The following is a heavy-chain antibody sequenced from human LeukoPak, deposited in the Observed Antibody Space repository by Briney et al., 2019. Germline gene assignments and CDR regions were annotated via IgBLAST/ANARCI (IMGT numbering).Heavy chain of an antibody. V-gene: IGHV1-2*04. CDR3: ARDLSGSYCYDY. CDR1: GYSFTSYY. J-gene: IGHJ4*02. D-gene: IGHD1-26*01. CDR2: INPNSGGT. Sequence: ASVKVSCKASGYSFTSYYIHWVRQAPGQGLEWMGWINPNSGGTNYAQKFQGWVTMTRDTSISTAYMELSRLRSDDTAVYYCARDLSGSYCYDYWGQGTLVTVSS.